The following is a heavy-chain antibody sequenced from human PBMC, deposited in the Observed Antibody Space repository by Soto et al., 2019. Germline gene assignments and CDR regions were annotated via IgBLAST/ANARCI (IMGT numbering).Heavy chain of an antibody. Sequence: GGSLRLSCAASGFTFDDYAMHWVRQAPGKGLEWVSGISWNSGSIGYADSVKGRFTISRDNAKNSLYLQMNSLRAEDTALYYCAKDIGVATDYYYGMDVWGQGTTVTVSS. J-gene: IGHJ6*02. CDR3: AKDIGVATDYYYGMDV. D-gene: IGHD5-12*01. CDR2: ISWNSGSI. V-gene: IGHV3-9*01. CDR1: GFTFDDYA.